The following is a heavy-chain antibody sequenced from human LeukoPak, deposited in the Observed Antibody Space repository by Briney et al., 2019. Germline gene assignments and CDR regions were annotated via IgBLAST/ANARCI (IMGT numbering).Heavy chain of an antibody. V-gene: IGHV4-39*01. Sequence: AETLSLTCTVSGGSISSSSYYWGWIRQPPGKGLEWIGSIYYSGSTYYNPSLKSRVTISVDTPKNQFSLKLSSVTAADTAVYYCARLKGYCSGGSCYTRLFDFWGQGTLVTVSS. CDR3: ARLKGYCSGGSCYTRLFDF. CDR1: GGSISSSSYY. D-gene: IGHD2-15*01. CDR2: IYYSGST. J-gene: IGHJ5*01.